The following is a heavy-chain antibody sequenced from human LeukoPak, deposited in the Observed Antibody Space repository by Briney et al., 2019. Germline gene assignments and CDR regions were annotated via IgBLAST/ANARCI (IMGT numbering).Heavy chain of an antibody. CDR1: GGSISSSSYY. D-gene: IGHD2-15*01. J-gene: IGHJ4*02. CDR2: IYYSGST. Sequence: SETLSLTCTVSGGSISSSSYYWGWIRQPPGKGLEWIGSIYYSGSTYYNPSLKSRVTISVDTSKNQFSLKLSSVTAADTAVYYCASGTYCSGGSCPEGYFDYWGQGTLVTVSS. CDR3: ASGTYCSGGSCPEGYFDY. V-gene: IGHV4-39*01.